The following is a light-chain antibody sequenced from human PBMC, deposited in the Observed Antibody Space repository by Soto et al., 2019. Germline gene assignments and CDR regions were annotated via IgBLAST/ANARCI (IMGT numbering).Light chain of an antibody. Sequence: QSVLTKPASVSGSPGQSITISCTGTSSDIGGYNYVSWYQQHPGKAPKLMIYEVSNRPSGISNRFSGSKSGNTASLTISGLXAEDEADYYCSSYTSSSTLYVFGTGTKV. CDR1: SSDIGGYNY. CDR2: EVS. J-gene: IGLJ1*01. CDR3: SSYTSSSTLYV. V-gene: IGLV2-14*01.